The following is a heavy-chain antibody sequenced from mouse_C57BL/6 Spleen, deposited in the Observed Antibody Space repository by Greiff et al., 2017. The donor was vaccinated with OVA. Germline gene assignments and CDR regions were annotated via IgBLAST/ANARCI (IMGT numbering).Heavy chain of an antibody. CDR1: GYTFTSYD. CDR2: IYPRDGST. CDR3: ARSLHYYGSRYYAMDY. D-gene: IGHD1-1*01. Sequence: QVQLQQSGPELVKPGASVKLSCKASGYTFTSYDINWVKQRPGQGLEWIGWIYPRDGSTKYNEKFKGKATLTVDTSSSTAYMELHSLTSEDSAVYFCARSLHYYGSRYYAMDYWGQGTSVTVSS. J-gene: IGHJ4*01. V-gene: IGHV1-85*01.